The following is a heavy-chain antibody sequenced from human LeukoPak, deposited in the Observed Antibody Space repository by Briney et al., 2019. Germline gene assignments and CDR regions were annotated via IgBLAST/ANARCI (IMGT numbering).Heavy chain of an antibody. D-gene: IGHD6-19*01. Sequence: PSETLSLTCTVSGGSISTSRYYWGWIRQPPGKGLEWIGSIYYSGLTYYNPSLKSQVTMSIDTSKNQFSLKLSSETAADTAVYFCAPVQWLADTWGYWGQGTLVTVSS. CDR1: GGSISTSRYY. CDR3: APVQWLADTWGY. V-gene: IGHV4-39*01. CDR2: IYYSGLT. J-gene: IGHJ4*02.